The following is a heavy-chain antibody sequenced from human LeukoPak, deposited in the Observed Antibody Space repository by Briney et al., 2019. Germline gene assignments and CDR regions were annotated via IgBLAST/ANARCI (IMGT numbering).Heavy chain of an antibody. J-gene: IGHJ2*01. V-gene: IGHV1-69*06. CDR3: ARSHLAAAGTHFDL. Sequence: GASVKVSCKASGYTFTSYDINWVRQATGQGLEWMGGIIPIFGTANYAQKFQGRVTITADKSTSTAYMELSSLRSEDTAVYYCARSHLAAAGTHFDLWGRGTLVTVSS. CDR1: GYTFTSYD. D-gene: IGHD6-13*01. CDR2: IIPIFGTA.